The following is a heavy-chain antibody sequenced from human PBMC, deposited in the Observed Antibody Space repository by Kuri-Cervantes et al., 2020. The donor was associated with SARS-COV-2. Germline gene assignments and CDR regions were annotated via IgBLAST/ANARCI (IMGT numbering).Heavy chain of an antibody. D-gene: IGHD6-13*01. CDR1: GGSMSGFY. V-gene: IGHV4-59*01. Sequence: SETLSLTCTVSGGSMSGFYWSWVRQAPGKGLEWMGYIFHSGSTSYNPSLKSRPAISIDTSKNQFSMRLSSVTAADTAVYYCARGVSPGIAAAGTGDYWGQGTLVTVSS. CDR3: ARGVSPGIAAAGTGDY. CDR2: IFHSGST. J-gene: IGHJ4*02.